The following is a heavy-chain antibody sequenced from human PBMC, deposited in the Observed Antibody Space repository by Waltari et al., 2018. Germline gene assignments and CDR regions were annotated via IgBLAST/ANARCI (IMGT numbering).Heavy chain of an antibody. CDR2: INHSGST. Sequence: QVQLQQWGAGLLKPSETLSLTCAVYGGSFSGYYWSWIRQPPGKGLEWIGEINHSGSTNYNPSLKSRVTISVDTSKNQFSLKLSSVTAADTAVYYCARGKGHSSGYYYANYYFDYWGQRTLVTVSS. D-gene: IGHD3-22*01. J-gene: IGHJ4*02. CDR3: ARGKGHSSGYYYANYYFDY. CDR1: GGSFSGYY. V-gene: IGHV4-34*01.